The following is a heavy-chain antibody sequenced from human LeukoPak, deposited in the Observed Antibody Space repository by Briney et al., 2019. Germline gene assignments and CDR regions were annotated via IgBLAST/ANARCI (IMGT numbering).Heavy chain of an antibody. J-gene: IGHJ4*02. CDR1: GGSISSGGYY. CDR2: IYYTGST. V-gene: IGHV4-61*03. CDR3: ARLVAVAGVFDY. Sequence: SETLSLTCTVSGGSISSGGYYWSWIRQPPGKGLEWIGYIYYTGSTNYNPSLKSRVTISVDTSKNHFSLKLSSVTAADTAVYYCARLVAVAGVFDYWGQGTLVTVSS. D-gene: IGHD6-19*01.